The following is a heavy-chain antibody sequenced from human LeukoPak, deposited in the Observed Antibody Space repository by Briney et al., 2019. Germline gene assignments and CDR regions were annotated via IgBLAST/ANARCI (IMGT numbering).Heavy chain of an antibody. Sequence: SETLSLTCAVSGYSISSGDYWGWIRQPPGKGLEWIGSIYHSGSTHYNPSLKSRVTISVDTSKNQFSLKLSSVTAADTAVYYCARNTTEVVTSKWFDPWGQGTLVTVSS. D-gene: IGHD2-21*02. J-gene: IGHJ5*02. CDR3: ARNTTEVVTSKWFDP. CDR2: IYHSGST. CDR1: GYSISSGDY. V-gene: IGHV4-38-2*01.